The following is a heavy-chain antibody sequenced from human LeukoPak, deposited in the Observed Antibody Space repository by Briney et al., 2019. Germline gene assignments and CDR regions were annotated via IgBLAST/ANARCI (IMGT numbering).Heavy chain of an antibody. V-gene: IGHV1-46*01. CDR1: GYTFTSYY. Sequence: ASVKVSCKASGYTFTSYYMHWVRQAPGQGLEWMGIINPSGGSTSYAQKFQGRVTMTRDTSTSTVYMELSSLRSEDTAVYYCAGADRAIFGAGLLGYNWFDPWGQGTLVTVSS. J-gene: IGHJ5*02. CDR3: AGADRAIFGAGLLGYNWFDP. D-gene: IGHD3-3*01. CDR2: INPSGGST.